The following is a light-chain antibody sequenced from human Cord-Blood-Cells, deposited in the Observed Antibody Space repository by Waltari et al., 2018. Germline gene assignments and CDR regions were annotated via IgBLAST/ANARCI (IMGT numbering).Light chain of an antibody. V-gene: IGLV1-40*01. Sequence: QSVLTQPPSVSGAPGQRVTISVTGSSSNIGGGYDAQWYQQLPGTAPKLLIYGNSNRPSGVPDRFSGSKSGTSASLAITELQAEDEADYYCQSYDSSLSGSVFGGGTKLTVL. CDR2: GNS. CDR1: SSNIGGGYD. J-gene: IGLJ3*02. CDR3: QSYDSSLSGSV.